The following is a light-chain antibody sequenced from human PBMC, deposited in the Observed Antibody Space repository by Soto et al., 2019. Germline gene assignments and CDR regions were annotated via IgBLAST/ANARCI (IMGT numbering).Light chain of an antibody. V-gene: IGKV3D-15*01. CDR2: AAS. CDR1: QTVGTN. CDR3: LQNNEWPLT. J-gene: IGKJ4*01. Sequence: ETVMTQPPGTLSASPGDVVTLSCRASQTVGTNAAWYRQKPGQAPRLLIYAASTRATGVPVRFSGGGSGTEFTLTINGLQSDEFVMYYCLQNNEWPLTFGGGTKVEIK.